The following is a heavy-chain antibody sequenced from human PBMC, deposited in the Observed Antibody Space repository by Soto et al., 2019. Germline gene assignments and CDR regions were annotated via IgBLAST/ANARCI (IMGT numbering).Heavy chain of an antibody. D-gene: IGHD3-10*01. CDR2: IYLRDSDT. CDR1: GYSGRYTFVKHW. CDR3: AIPAVRDFLVNDY. J-gene: IGHJ4*02. Sequence: PGESLKISCQGSGYSGRYTFVKHWIGWVRQMPGKGLEWMGIIYLRDSDTRYSPSFEGQVTISADKSISTAYLQWSSLKASDTAIYYCAIPAVRDFLVNDYWGQGTPVTVSS. V-gene: IGHV5-51*01.